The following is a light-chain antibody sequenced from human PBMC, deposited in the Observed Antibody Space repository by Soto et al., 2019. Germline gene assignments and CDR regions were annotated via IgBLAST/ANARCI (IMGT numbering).Light chain of an antibody. CDR2: GAS. V-gene: IGKV3-20*01. J-gene: IGKJ2*01. Sequence: DIVLTKSPGTLSLSPGERATLSCRASQSVSSSSLAWYQQNPGQAPRLLISGASSRATGIPDRFSGSGSGTVFTLTISRLEPEDFSVYYCQQYGSSTGYTFGQGTKLEIK. CDR3: QQYGSSTGYT. CDR1: QSVSSSS.